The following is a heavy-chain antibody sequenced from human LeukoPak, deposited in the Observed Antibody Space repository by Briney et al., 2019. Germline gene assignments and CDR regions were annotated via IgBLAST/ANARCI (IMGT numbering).Heavy chain of an antibody. CDR3: ARDYGSGSYLFDY. V-gene: IGHV1-46*01. Sequence: ASVKVSCKVSGYTLTELSMHWVRQAPGQGLEWMGIINPSGGSTSYAQKFQGRVTMTRDTSTSTVYMELSSLRSEDTAVYYCARDYGSGSYLFDYWGQGTLVTVSS. D-gene: IGHD3-10*01. J-gene: IGHJ4*02. CDR1: GYTLTELS. CDR2: INPSGGST.